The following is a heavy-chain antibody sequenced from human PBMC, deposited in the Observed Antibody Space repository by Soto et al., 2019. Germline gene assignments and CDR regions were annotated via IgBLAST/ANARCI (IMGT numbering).Heavy chain of an antibody. J-gene: IGHJ4*02. CDR2: INHSGST. CDR1: GGSFSGYY. D-gene: IGHD3-22*01. V-gene: IGHV4-34*01. CDR3: ARGPTPYYDSSGYSEY. Sequence: SETLSLTCAVYGGSFSGYYWSWIRQPPGKGLEWIGEINHSGSTNYNPSLKSRVTISVDTSKNQFSLKLSSVTAADTAVYYCARGPTPYYDSSGYSEYWGQGTLVPVSS.